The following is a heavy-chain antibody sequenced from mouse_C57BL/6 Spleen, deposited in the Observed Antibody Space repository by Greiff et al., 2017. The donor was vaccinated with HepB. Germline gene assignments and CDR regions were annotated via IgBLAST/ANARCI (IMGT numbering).Heavy chain of an antibody. V-gene: IGHV1-72*01. CDR3: ARSRGTTVVPLDY. Sequence: VQLQQPGAELVKPGASVKLSCKASGYTFTSYWMHWVKQRPGRGLEWIGRIDPNSGGTKYNEKFKSKATLTVDKPSSPAYMQLSSLTSEDSAVYYCARSRGTTVVPLDYWGQGTTLTVSS. J-gene: IGHJ2*01. D-gene: IGHD1-1*01. CDR1: GYTFTSYW. CDR2: IDPNSGGT.